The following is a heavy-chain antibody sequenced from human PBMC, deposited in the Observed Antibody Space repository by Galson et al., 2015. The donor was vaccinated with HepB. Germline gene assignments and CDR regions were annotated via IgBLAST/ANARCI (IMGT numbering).Heavy chain of an antibody. J-gene: IGHJ3*02. CDR1: GGTFSSYA. Sequence: SVKVSCKASGGTFSSYAISWVRQAPGQGLEWMGGIIPIFGTANYAQKFQGRVTITADESTSTAYMELSSLRSEDTAVYYCAREGYYYDSSGSNDAFDIWGQGTMVTVSS. CDR3: AREGYYYDSSGSNDAFDI. CDR2: IIPIFGTA. V-gene: IGHV1-69*13. D-gene: IGHD3-22*01.